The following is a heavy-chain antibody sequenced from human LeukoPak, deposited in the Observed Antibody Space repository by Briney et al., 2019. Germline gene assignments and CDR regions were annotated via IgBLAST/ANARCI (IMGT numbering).Heavy chain of an antibody. CDR1: GGSISSSSYY. D-gene: IGHD6-6*01. CDR2: IYYSGST. CDR3: ARGGDSSSFWEYYFDY. V-gene: IGHV4-39*01. Sequence: PSETLSLTCTVSGGSISSSSYYWGWIRQPPGKGLEWIGSIYYSGSTYFNPSLKSRVTISVDTSKNQFSLKLSSVTAADTAVYYCARGGDSSSFWEYYFDYWGQGTLVTVSS. J-gene: IGHJ4*02.